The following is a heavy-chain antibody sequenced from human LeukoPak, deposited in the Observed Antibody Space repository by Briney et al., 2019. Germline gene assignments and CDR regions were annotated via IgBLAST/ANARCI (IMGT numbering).Heavy chain of an antibody. CDR1: GFTFSSYG. V-gene: IGHV3-30*03. Sequence: GRSLRLSCAASGFTFSSYGMHWVRQAPGKGLEWVAVISYDGSNKYYADSVKGRFTISRDNSKNTLYLQMNSLRAEDTAVYYCARDLTGNSYGPIRYYYYGMDVWGQGTTVTVSS. CDR3: ARDLTGNSYGPIRYYYYGMDV. J-gene: IGHJ6*02. D-gene: IGHD5-18*01. CDR2: ISYDGSNK.